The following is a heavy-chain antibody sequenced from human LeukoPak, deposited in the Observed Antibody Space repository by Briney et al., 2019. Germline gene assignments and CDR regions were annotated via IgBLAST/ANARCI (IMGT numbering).Heavy chain of an antibody. CDR2: ISGSGGST. V-gene: IGHV3-23*01. CDR3: AKTSLSDPSGHYYYMDV. CDR1: GFTFSSYA. D-gene: IGHD3-3*01. J-gene: IGHJ6*03. Sequence: GGSLRLSCAASGFTFSSYAMSWVRQAPGKGLEWVSAISGSGGSTYYADSVKGRFTISRDNSQNTVSLQLNNLRIEDTALYYCAKTSLSDPSGHYYYMDVWGKGTTVTVSS.